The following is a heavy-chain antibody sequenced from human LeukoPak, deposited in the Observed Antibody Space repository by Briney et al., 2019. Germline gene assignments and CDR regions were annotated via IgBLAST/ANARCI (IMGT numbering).Heavy chain of an antibody. CDR1: GFTFDNYG. J-gene: IGHJ3*02. V-gene: IGHV3-20*04. CDR2: INWNGGST. Sequence: GGSLTLSCAASGFTFDNYGMSLVRQAPGEGLEWVSGINWNGGSTGYADSVKGRFTISRDNAKNSLYLQMNSLRAEDTALYYCARIDTYYYDSSGYYSAFDIWGQGTIVTVSS. CDR3: ARIDTYYYDSSGYYSAFDI. D-gene: IGHD3-22*01.